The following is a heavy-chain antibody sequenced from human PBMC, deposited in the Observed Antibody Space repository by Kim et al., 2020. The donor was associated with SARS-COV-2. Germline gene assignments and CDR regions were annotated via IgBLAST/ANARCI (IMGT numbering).Heavy chain of an antibody. CDR3: ARFDGNGLDV. Sequence: GGSPRLSCAASRFTFPTYHMNWVRQAPGKGLEWVSSISSSGTYIFYADSVRGRFTISRDNAKDSLSLQMNSLRAEDTGVYYCARFDGNGLDVWGQGTTV. V-gene: IGHV3-21*01. CDR1: RFTFPTYH. J-gene: IGHJ6*02. D-gene: IGHD3-9*01. CDR2: ISSSGTYI.